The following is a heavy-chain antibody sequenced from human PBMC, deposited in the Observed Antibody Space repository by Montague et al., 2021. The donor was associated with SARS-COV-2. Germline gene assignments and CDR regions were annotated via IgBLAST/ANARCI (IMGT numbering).Heavy chain of an antibody. J-gene: IGHJ4*02. CDR2: IYYSGST. CDR1: GGSISSYY. CDR3: ARVMPRWLQFDPYFDY. D-gene: IGHD5-24*01. V-gene: IGHV4-59*01. Sequence: SETLPLTCTVSGGSISSYYWSWIWKPQGKGLEWIGNIYYSGSTNYNPTLKSRVTITVDTSKNQISLKLSSLTAADTAVYYCARVMPRWLQFDPYFDYWGQGTLVTVSS.